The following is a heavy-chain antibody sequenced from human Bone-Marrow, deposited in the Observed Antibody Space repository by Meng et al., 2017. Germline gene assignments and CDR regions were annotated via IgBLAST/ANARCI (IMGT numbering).Heavy chain of an antibody. D-gene: IGHD3-22*01. Sequence: GGSLRLSCAASGFTFGDYYMSWIRQAPGKGLEWVSYISGNSYTIYYADSVKGRFTISRDNSKNSLYLQMNSLRAEDTAVYYCAKQGRRGYYDSSGYWYYFDYWGQGTLVTVSS. V-gene: IGHV3-11*01. CDR3: AKQGRRGYYDSSGYWYYFDY. CDR2: ISGNSYTI. CDR1: GFTFGDYY. J-gene: IGHJ4*02.